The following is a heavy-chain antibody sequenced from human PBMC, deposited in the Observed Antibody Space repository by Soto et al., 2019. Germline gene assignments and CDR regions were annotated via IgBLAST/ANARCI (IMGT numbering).Heavy chain of an antibody. D-gene: IGHD2-15*01. CDR1: GGAFRGYY. V-gene: IGHV4-34*01. CDR3: ARERGRYCSGESCYPFGP. J-gene: IGHJ5*02. Sequence: QVQLQQGGAGLLKPSETLSLTCAVYGGAFRGYYWSWIRQPPGKGLEWLGEINDSGSTNYNPSLKSRITISLDTSKKESSLRLSSVTAADTAVYYCARERGRYCSGESCYPFGPWGQRALVTVSS. CDR2: INDSGST.